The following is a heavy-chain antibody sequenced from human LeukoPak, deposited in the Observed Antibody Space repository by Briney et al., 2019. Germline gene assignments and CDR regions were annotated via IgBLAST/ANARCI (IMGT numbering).Heavy chain of an antibody. CDR3: ARVKQLVLKSWFDP. J-gene: IGHJ5*02. Sequence: PSETLSLTCAVYGGSFSGYYWSWIRQPPGKGLEWIGEINHSGSTNYNPSLKSRVTISVDTSKNQFSLKLSSVTAADTAVYYCARVKQLVLKSWFDPWGQGTLVTVSS. CDR1: GGSFSGYY. D-gene: IGHD6-13*01. V-gene: IGHV4-34*01. CDR2: INHSGST.